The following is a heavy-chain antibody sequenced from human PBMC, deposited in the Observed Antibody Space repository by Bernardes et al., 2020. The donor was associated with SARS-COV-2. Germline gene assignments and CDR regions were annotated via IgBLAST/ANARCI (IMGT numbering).Heavy chain of an antibody. J-gene: IGHJ3*01. V-gene: IGHV2-70*04. CDR1: EFSLTTIGMR. D-gene: IGHD3-10*01. CDR3: ARMGDYYTSGMMGTFDV. CDR2: IDWNDDK. Sequence: SGPTLVKPTQTLTLTCTLSEFSLTTIGMRVSWIRQPPGKALEWLARIDWNDDKFYSASLKSRLTISKDTSKSQVVLTMTNMGPVDTATYYCARMGDYYTSGMMGTFDVWGQGTMVTVSS.